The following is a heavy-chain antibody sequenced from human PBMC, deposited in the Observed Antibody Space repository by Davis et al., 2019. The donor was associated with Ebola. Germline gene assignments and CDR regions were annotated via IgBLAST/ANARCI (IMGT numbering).Heavy chain of an antibody. J-gene: IGHJ6*03. V-gene: IGHV4-34*01. CDR1: GGSLSGYY. D-gene: IGHD6-13*01. CDR3: ARVYSTYYYYYMDV. CDR2: INHSGST. Sequence: SETLSLTCAVYGGSLSGYYWSWIRQPPGKGLEWIGEINHSGSTNYNPSLKSRVTISVDTSKNQFSLKLSSVTAADTAVYYCARVYSTYYYYYMDVWGKGTTVTVSS.